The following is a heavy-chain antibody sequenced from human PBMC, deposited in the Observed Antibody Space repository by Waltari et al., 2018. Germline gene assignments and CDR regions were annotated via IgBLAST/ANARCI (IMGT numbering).Heavy chain of an antibody. Sequence: QVQLVESGGGVVQPGRSLRLSCAASGFTFSSYGMHWVRQAPGKGLEWVAVIWYDGSNKYYADSVKGRFTISRDNSKNTLYLQMNSLRAEDTAVYYCAKGQITIFGGLIGYFDYWGQGTLVTVSS. V-gene: IGHV3-33*06. J-gene: IGHJ4*02. D-gene: IGHD3-3*01. CDR1: GFTFSSYG. CDR2: IWYDGSNK. CDR3: AKGQITIFGGLIGYFDY.